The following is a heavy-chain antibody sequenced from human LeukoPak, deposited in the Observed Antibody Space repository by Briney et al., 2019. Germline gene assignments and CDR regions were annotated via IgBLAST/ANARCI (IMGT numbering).Heavy chain of an antibody. J-gene: IGHJ4*02. CDR1: GGTFSNFF. D-gene: IGHD4-17*01. Sequence: SETLSLTCGVSGGTFSNFFWNWIRQTPGKGLEWIGQIYHSGSANYNPSLKSRVTISLDTSKNQFSLNLSSVTAADTAVYYCARGQGTVTTHWGQGTLVTVSS. CDR2: IYHSGSA. V-gene: IGHV4-34*01. CDR3: ARGQGTVTTH.